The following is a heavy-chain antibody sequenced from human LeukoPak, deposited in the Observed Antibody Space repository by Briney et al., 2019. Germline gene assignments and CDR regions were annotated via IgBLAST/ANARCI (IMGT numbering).Heavy chain of an antibody. Sequence: SETLSLTCTVAAPSISTYYWSWIRQPPGKGLEWVGYIYYSGSTNYNPSLKSRVTISVDTSKNQFSLKLSSVTAADTAVYYCARGSHWFDPWGQGTLVADSS. CDR1: APSISTYY. V-gene: IGHV4-59*01. J-gene: IGHJ5*02. CDR2: IYYSGST. CDR3: ARGSHWFDP. D-gene: IGHD1-26*01.